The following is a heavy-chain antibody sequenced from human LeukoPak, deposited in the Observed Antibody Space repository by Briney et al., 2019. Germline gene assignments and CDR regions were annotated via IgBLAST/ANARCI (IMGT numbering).Heavy chain of an antibody. J-gene: IGHJ4*02. D-gene: IGHD4-23*01. CDR3: ASTVVTLYYFDY. V-gene: IGHV4-30-4*01. Sequence: PSQTLSLTCTVSGGSISSGDYYWSWIRQPPGKGLEWIGYIYYSGSTYYNPSLKSRVTISVDTSKNQFSLKLSSVTAADTAVYYCASTVVTLYYFDYWGQGTLVTVSS. CDR1: GGSISSGDYY. CDR2: IYYSGST.